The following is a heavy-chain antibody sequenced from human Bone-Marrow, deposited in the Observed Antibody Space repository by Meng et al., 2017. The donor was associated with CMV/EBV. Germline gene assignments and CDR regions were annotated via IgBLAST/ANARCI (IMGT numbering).Heavy chain of an antibody. CDR2: ISSDGSTT. J-gene: IGHJ6*02. CDR1: GFTFSRYW. CDR3: ARDRIAAAGTLMGSMDV. V-gene: IGHV3-74*01. D-gene: IGHD6-13*01. Sequence: GESLKISCAASGFTFSRYWMHWVRQAPGKGLVWVSRISSDGSTTNYADSVKGRFTISRDNSKNSLYLQMNSLRAEDTAVYYCARDRIAAAGTLMGSMDVWGQGTTVTVSS.